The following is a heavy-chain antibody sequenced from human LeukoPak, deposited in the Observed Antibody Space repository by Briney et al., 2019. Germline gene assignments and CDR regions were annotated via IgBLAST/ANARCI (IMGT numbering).Heavy chain of an antibody. J-gene: IGHJ4*02. CDR3: AKDIYGDYGGLDY. V-gene: IGHV3-23*01. Sequence: GGSLRLXCAASGFTFSNYAMNWVRQAPGKGLESVSTIINSGGSTYYADSVKGRFTISRDSSKNTLYLQMNSLRDEDTAVYYCAKDIYGDYGGLDYWGQGTLVTVSS. CDR2: IINSGGST. CDR1: GFTFSNYA. D-gene: IGHD4-17*01.